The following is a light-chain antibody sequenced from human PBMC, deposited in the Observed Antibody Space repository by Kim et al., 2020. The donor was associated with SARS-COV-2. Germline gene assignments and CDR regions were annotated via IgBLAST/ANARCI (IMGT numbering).Light chain of an antibody. CDR2: DNN. J-gene: IGLJ1*01. V-gene: IGLV1-40*01. CDR3: QSYDTSLSGFYV. Sequence: GVHWYQQVPGTAPRLLIYDNNNRASGVPDRFSGSKSGTSASLAITGLQAEDEADYYCQSYDTSLSGFYVFGTGTKVTVL. CDR1: G.